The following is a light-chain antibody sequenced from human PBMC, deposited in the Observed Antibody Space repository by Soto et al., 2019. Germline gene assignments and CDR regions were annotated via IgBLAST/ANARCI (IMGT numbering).Light chain of an antibody. Sequence: QSVLTQPPSVSGAPGQRVTISCTGSSSNIGAGYDVHWYQQLPGTAPKRLISGNSNRPSGVPDRFSGSKSGTSASLAITGLQAEDEADYYCQSYDSSLSVVVFGGGTKLTVL. CDR1: SSNIGAGYD. CDR3: QSYDSSLSVVV. CDR2: GNS. V-gene: IGLV1-40*01. J-gene: IGLJ2*01.